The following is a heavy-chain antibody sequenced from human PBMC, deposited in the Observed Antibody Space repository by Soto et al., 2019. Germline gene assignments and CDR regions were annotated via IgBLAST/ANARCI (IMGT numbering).Heavy chain of an antibody. J-gene: IGHJ6*02. D-gene: IGHD5-18*01. V-gene: IGHV4-34*01. CDR1: GGSFSGYY. CDR2: INHSGST. Sequence: QVQLQQWGAGLLKPSETLSLTCAVYGGSFSGYYWSWIRQPPGKGLEWIGEINHSGSTKYNPSLKSRVTISVDPSKNQCYLKLSAVTAADTAVYYGARRIQLWVRAYYYYGMDVWGQGTTVTVSS. CDR3: ARRIQLWVRAYYYYGMDV.